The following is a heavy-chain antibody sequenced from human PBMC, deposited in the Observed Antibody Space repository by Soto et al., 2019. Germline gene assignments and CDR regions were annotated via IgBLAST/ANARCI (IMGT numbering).Heavy chain of an antibody. J-gene: IGHJ3*02. Sequence: QVQLVEPGGGLVKPGGSLRLSCAASGFTFSDYYMSWIRQAPGKGLEWVSYISSSGSTIYYSDSVKGRVTISRDNAKNSLYLQMNSLRAEDTAVYYCARDNYEYSGYRAGMDAFDIWGQGTMVTVSS. D-gene: IGHD5-12*01. V-gene: IGHV3-11*01. CDR1: GFTFSDYY. CDR2: ISSSGSTI. CDR3: ARDNYEYSGYRAGMDAFDI.